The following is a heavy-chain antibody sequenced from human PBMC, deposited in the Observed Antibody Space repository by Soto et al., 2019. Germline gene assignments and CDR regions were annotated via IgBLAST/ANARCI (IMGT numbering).Heavy chain of an antibody. CDR3: ARGDPYSDTHRNDAFDI. V-gene: IGHV3-64*01. J-gene: IGHJ3*02. D-gene: IGHD5-18*01. CDR2: IGSDGGNT. Sequence: PGGSLRLSCAASGFTFSSYAMHWVRQAPGKGLEYVSAIGSDGGNTYYANSVKDRFTISRDNSKNTLYLQMGSLRTEDMAVYYCARGDPYSDTHRNDAFDIWGQGTMVTVSS. CDR1: GFTFSSYA.